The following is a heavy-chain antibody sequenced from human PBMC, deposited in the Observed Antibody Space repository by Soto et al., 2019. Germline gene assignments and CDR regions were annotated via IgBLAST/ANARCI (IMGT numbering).Heavy chain of an antibody. J-gene: IGHJ6*02. V-gene: IGHV4-34*01. Sequence: RLLLGKKQEWIGEINHSGSTNYNPSLKSRVTISVETSKNQFSLKLSSVTAADTAVYYCARRRRRGMDVWCQGTTVT. D-gene: IGHD6-25*01. CDR2: INHSGST. CDR3: ARRRRRGMDV.